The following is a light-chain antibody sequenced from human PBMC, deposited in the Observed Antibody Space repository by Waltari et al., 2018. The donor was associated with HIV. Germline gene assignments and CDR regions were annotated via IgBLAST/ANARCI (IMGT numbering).Light chain of an antibody. J-gene: IGLJ2*01. Sequence: SYDLTQPPSVSVSPGQTARISCSGVALSKEYTFWHQQKPGQAPLLLIYKDTERASGIPERFSGSTSGRIVTLTIYDVEPDDEADYYCQSAGGGGTYRFGGGTKLTVL. CDR3: QSAGGGGTYR. V-gene: IGLV3-25*03. CDR2: KDT. CDR1: ALSKEY.